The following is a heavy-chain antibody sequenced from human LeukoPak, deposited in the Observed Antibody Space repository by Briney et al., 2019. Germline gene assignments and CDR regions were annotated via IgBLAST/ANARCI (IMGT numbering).Heavy chain of an antibody. CDR1: GGSISSSSYY. J-gene: IGHJ4*02. Sequence: PSGTLSLTCAVSGGSISSSSYYWGWIRQPPGKGLEWIGSIYYSGSTYYNPSLKSRVTISVDTSKNQFSLKLSSVTAADTAVYYCRCGWYESLDYWGQGTLVTVSS. CDR2: IYYSGST. CDR3: RCGWYESLDY. V-gene: IGHV4-39*07. D-gene: IGHD6-19*01.